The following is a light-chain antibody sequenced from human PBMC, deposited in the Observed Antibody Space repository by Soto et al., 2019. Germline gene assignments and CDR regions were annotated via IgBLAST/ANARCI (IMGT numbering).Light chain of an antibody. CDR1: SSDVGTYNY. CDR3: CSYAGSNNVV. Sequence: QSALTQPPSASGSLGQSVTISCTGTSSDVGTYNYVSWYQQHPGKAPKLMIYEVSERPSGVPDRFSGSKSGNTASLTVSGLQAEDEADYSCCSYAGSNNVVFGGGTKLTVL. J-gene: IGLJ2*01. V-gene: IGLV2-8*01. CDR2: EVS.